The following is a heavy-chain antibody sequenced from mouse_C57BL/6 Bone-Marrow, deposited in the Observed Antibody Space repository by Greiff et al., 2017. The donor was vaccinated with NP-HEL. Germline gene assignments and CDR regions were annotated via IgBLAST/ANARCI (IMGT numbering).Heavy chain of an antibody. CDR3: ARAYYSNYWYFDV. D-gene: IGHD2-5*01. Sequence: QVQLQQPGTELVKPGASVKLSYKASGYTFTSYWMHWVKQRPGQGLEWIGNINPSNGGTNYNEKFKSKATLTVDKSSSTDYMQLSSLTSEDYAVYYCARAYYSNYWYFDVWGTGTTVTVSS. CDR1: GYTFTSYW. J-gene: IGHJ1*03. V-gene: IGHV1-53*01. CDR2: INPSNGGT.